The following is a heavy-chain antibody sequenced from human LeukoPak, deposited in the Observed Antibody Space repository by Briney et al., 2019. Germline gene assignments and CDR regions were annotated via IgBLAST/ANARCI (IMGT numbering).Heavy chain of an antibody. CDR2: INPNSGGT. J-gene: IGHJ3*01. CDR1: GYTFTGYY. CDR3: AREFRTTTWSFDAFDL. D-gene: IGHD1/OR15-1a*01. Sequence: ASVKVSCKASGYTFTGYYMHWLRQAPGQGLEWMGWINPNSGGTNYAEKFQDRVTLTRDTSNNTSYMELSRLSSDDTAVYYCAREFRTTTWSFDAFDLWGQGTMVTVSS. V-gene: IGHV1-2*02.